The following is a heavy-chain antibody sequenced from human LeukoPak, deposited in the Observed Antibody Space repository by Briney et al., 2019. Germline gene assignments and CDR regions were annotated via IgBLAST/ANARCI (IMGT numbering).Heavy chain of an antibody. J-gene: IGHJ4*02. D-gene: IGHD1-1*01. CDR3: ARASNRNSINFDY. V-gene: IGHV3-74*01. Sequence: PGGSLRLSCAASGFTFSSYWMHWVRQAPGKGLVWVSRVSGDGSSTNYADSVKGRFTISSGNAKNTLYLQMSSLRAEDTALYYCARASNRNSINFDYWGQGILVTVSS. CDR2: VSGDGSST. CDR1: GFTFSSYW.